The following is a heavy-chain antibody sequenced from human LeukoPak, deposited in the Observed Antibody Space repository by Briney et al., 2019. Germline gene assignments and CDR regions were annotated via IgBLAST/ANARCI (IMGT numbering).Heavy chain of an antibody. J-gene: IGHJ6*03. CDR3: AKEALVVPAANPYYYYYMDV. CDR1: GLTFDDYA. CDR2: ISGDGGST. Sequence: PGGSLRLSCAASGLTFDDYAMHWVRQAPGKGLEWVSLISGDGGSTYYADSVKGRFTISRDNSNNSLYLQMNSLRTEDTALYYCAKEALVVPAANPYYYYYMDVWGKGTTVTVSS. V-gene: IGHV3-43*02. D-gene: IGHD2-2*01.